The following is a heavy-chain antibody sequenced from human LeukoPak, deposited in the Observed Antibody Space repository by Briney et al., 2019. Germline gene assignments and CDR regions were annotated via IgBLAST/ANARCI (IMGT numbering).Heavy chain of an antibody. CDR3: AREYWWEIVLEPAFDY. CDR1: GFTFSSYS. V-gene: IGHV3-21*03. D-gene: IGHD2-2*01. CDR2: ISSSSSYI. Sequence: PGGALRLSCAASGFTFSSYSMNCVRQAPGKGREWVSYISSSSSYIYYADSLRGRYTLSRDTPKNTQYLQINRVRAKHTRVCICAREYWWEIVLEPAFDYWGQGTLVTVSS. J-gene: IGHJ4*02.